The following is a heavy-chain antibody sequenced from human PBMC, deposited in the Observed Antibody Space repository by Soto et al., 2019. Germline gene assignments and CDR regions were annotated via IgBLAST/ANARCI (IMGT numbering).Heavy chain of an antibody. CDR1: GFTFSIYS. CDR2: ISSRSDI. V-gene: IGHV3-21*01. CDR3: AREYTAWPLAYGLDV. Sequence: GGSLRLSCVGSGFTFSIYSINWVRQDTGKGLEWVSSISSRSDIYYADSVKGRFTISRDNAKNSVSLQMNSLRAEDTAVYYYAREYTAWPLAYGLDVWAQGTTVTVSS. J-gene: IGHJ6*02. D-gene: IGHD2-2*02.